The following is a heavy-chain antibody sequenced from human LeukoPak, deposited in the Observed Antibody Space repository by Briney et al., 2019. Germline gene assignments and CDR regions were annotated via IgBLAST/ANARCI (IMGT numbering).Heavy chain of an antibody. CDR3: ARALPRLRFLEWFSSGMDV. CDR2: ISYDGSNK. V-gene: IGHV3-30-3*01. J-gene: IGHJ6*02. D-gene: IGHD3-3*01. Sequence: GGSLRLSCAASGFTFSSYAMHWVRQAPGKGLEWVAVISYDGSNKYYADSVKGRFTISRDNSKNTLYLQMNSLRAEDMAVYYCARALPRLRFLEWFSSGMDVWGQGTTVTVSS. CDR1: GFTFSSYA.